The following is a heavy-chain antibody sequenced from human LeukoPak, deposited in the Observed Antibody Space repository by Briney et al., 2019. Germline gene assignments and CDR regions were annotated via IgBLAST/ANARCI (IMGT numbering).Heavy chain of an antibody. Sequence: PSETLSLTCAVYGGSFSGYYWSWIRRPPGKGLEWIGEINHSGSTNYNPSLKSRVTISVDTSKNQFSLKLSSVTAADTAVYYCARLPKGIAAAGTAKYYYYGMDVWGQGTTVTVSS. CDR3: ARLPKGIAAAGTAKYYYYGMDV. D-gene: IGHD6-13*01. CDR2: INHSGST. CDR1: GGSFSGYY. V-gene: IGHV4-34*01. J-gene: IGHJ6*02.